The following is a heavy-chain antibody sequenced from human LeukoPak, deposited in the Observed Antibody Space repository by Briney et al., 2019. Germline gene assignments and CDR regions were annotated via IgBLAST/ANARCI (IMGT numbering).Heavy chain of an antibody. Sequence: SETLSLTCAVYAGSFSGYSWSWIRQPPGKGLEWIGEINNSGSTNYNPSLKSRVTISVDMSKNRLSLKLSSMTAADTAVYYCARRGGRTYYYDTTGYYYYDYWGEGTLVTVSS. V-gene: IGHV4-34*01. CDR3: ARRGGRTYYYDTTGYYYYDY. J-gene: IGHJ4*02. CDR2: INNSGST. D-gene: IGHD3-22*01. CDR1: AGSFSGYS.